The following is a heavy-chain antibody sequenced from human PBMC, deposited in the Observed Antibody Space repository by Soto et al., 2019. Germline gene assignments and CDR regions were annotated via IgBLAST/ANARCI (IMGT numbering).Heavy chain of an antibody. CDR3: AKDRGLTTVTFDAFQA. Sequence: EVHLLESGGGLVQPGGSLRISCAASGFSFKAYSMSWVRQAPGKGLEWVSGIIGSGDSTYYADSVKGRFTISRDNSNNTLYLQMNSLRAGDTAIYYCAKDRGLTTVTFDAFQAWGQGTLVAVSS. D-gene: IGHD4-17*01. J-gene: IGHJ1*01. CDR2: IIGSGDST. CDR1: GFSFKAYS. V-gene: IGHV3-23*01.